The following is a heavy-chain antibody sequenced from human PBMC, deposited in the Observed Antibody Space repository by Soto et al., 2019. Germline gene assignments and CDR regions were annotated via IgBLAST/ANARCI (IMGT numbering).Heavy chain of an antibody. V-gene: IGHV3-7*01. CDR1: GFTFSGYW. D-gene: IGHD3-16*01. CDR3: ARRSLGPYYDYYDMDV. CDR2: IKLDGSAK. J-gene: IGHJ6*03. Sequence: EVQLVESGGGLVQPGGSLRLSCAASGFTFSGYWMSWVRQAPGKGLEWVATIKLDGSAKYYVDSVRGRFTISRHDAKSSLYLQMNSLRAEDTAVYDCARRSLGPYYDYYDMDVWGKGTTVTVS.